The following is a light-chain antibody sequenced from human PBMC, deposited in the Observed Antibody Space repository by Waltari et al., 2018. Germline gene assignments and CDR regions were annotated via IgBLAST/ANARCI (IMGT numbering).Light chain of an antibody. CDR1: QSISSN. CDR3: QQYNSWVT. V-gene: IGKV3-15*01. J-gene: IGKJ4*01. CDR2: AAS. Sequence: EIVMTQSPATLSVSPGERATLSCRASQSISSNLAWYHQKPGQAPRLLIYAASTRAPGIPARFSGSGSGTEFTLTISSLQSEDFVLYYCQQYNSWVTFGGGTKVEIK.